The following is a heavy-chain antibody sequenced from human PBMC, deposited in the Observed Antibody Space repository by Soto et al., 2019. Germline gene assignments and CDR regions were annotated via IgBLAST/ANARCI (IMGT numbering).Heavy chain of an antibody. D-gene: IGHD7-27*01. CDR1: GFTFINYA. CDR3: ARKILGSTTRPNYWYFDL. V-gene: IGHV3-23*01. J-gene: IGHJ2*01. Sequence: EVQVLESGGGLVQPGGSLRLSCAGSGFTFINYAMNWVRQAPGKGLEWVSSISGGGDAAFFPDYVRGRFTISRDNSKNTVTLQMNSLGVDDTDVYYCARKILGSTTRPNYWYFDLWGRGTLVTVSS. CDR2: ISGGGDAA.